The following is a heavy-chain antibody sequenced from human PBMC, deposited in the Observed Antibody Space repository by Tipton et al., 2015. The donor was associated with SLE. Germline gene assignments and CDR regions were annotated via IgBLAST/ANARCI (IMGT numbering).Heavy chain of an antibody. D-gene: IGHD1-26*01. CDR2: IYSGGST. CDR1: GLTVSSNY. V-gene: IGHV3-53*04. Sequence: VQLVQSGGGLVQPGGSLRLSCAVSGLTVSSNYMSWVRRAPGKGLEWVSVIYSGGSTYYADPIKGRFTISRDNSKNTIYLQMNSLRPEDTAVYYCAREDTGSARGAFDIWGQGTTVTVSS. J-gene: IGHJ3*02. CDR3: AREDTGSARGAFDI.